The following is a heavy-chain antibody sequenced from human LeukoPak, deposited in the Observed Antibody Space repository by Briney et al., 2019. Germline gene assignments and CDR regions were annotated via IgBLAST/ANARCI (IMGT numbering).Heavy chain of an antibody. CDR2: ISAYNGNT. Sequence: ASVKVSCKASGYTFTSYGISWVRQAPGQGLEWMGWISAYNGNTNYAQKLQGRVTMTTDTSTSTAYMELRSLRSDDTAVYYCARDSSSSWYDLFYYYYMDVWGKGTTVTVSS. CDR3: ARDSSSSWYDLFYYYYMDV. V-gene: IGHV1-18*01. CDR1: GYTFTSYG. J-gene: IGHJ6*03. D-gene: IGHD6-13*01.